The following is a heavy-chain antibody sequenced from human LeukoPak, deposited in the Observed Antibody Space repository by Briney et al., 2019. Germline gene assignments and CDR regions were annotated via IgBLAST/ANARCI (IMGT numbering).Heavy chain of an antibody. J-gene: IGHJ2*01. Sequence: AGGSLRLSCAASGFTFSSYGMHWVRQAPGKGLEWVAVIWHDGSNKYYADSVKGRFTISRDNSKNTLYLQMNSLRAEDTAVYYCARDQNDILTGDGWYFDLWGRGTLVTVSS. D-gene: IGHD3-9*01. V-gene: IGHV3-33*01. CDR2: IWHDGSNK. CDR1: GFTFSSYG. CDR3: ARDQNDILTGDGWYFDL.